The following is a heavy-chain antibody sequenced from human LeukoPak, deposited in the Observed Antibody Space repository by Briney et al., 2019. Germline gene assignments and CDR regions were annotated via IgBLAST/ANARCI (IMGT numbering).Heavy chain of an antibody. V-gene: IGHV3-30-3*01. CDR3: AKDHSGQGNAFDI. CDR1: GFTFSSYS. D-gene: IGHD5-12*01. CDR2: ISSEGGNT. Sequence: PGGSLRLSCAASGFTFSSYSMHWVRQAPGKGLEWVAVISSEGGNTYYADSVKGRFTISRANSKNTLYLQLNSLRPEDTAVFFCAKDHSGQGNAFDIWGEGTMVTVSS. J-gene: IGHJ3*02.